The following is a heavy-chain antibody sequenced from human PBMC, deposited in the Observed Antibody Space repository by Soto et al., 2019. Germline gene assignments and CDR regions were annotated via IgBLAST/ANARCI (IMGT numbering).Heavy chain of an antibody. CDR1: GFTFSNAW. CDR2: IKSKTDGGTT. Sequence: GGSLRLSCAASGFTFSNAWMSWVRQAPGKGLEWVGRIKSKTDGGTTDYAAPVKGRFTISRDDSKNTLYLQMNSLRAEDTAVYYCAREPPYPSYCSSTSCYGDYFDYWGQGP. J-gene: IGHJ4*02. V-gene: IGHV3-15*01. CDR3: AREPPYPSYCSSTSCYGDYFDY. D-gene: IGHD2-2*01.